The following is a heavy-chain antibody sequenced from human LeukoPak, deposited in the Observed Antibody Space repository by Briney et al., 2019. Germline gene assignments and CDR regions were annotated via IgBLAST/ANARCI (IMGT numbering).Heavy chain of an antibody. D-gene: IGHD6-19*01. V-gene: IGHV2-5*02. CDR1: GFSLRTSGVG. Sequence: SGPTLMHPTPTLTLTCTFSGFSLRTSGVGVGWIRQPSGKALEWLALIYWDDDKRYSPSLKRRLTITKDTSKNQVVLTMTNMDPVDTATYYCAHKEGSSGSDWFDPWGQGTLVTVSS. CDR3: AHKEGSSGSDWFDP. J-gene: IGHJ5*01. CDR2: IYWDDDK.